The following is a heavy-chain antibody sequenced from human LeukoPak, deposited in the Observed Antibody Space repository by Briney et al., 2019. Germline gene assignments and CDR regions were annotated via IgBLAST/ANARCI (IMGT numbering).Heavy chain of an antibody. Sequence: SETLSLTCTVSGGSIGSSSYYWGWIRQPPGKGLNWIGSIYYSGSTYYNPSLKSRVTISVDTSKNQFSLKLSSVTAADTAVYYCARLRPSYDSSGYLPRYYDYWGQGTLVTVSS. J-gene: IGHJ4*02. CDR1: GGSIGSSSYY. D-gene: IGHD3-22*01. CDR3: ARLRPSYDSSGYLPRYYDY. V-gene: IGHV4-39*07. CDR2: IYYSGST.